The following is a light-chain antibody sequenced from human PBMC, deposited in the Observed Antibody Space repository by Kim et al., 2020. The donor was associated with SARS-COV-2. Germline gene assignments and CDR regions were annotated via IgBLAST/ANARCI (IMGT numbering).Light chain of an antibody. CDR3: QQSYSTPWT. J-gene: IGKJ1*01. V-gene: IGKV1-39*01. CDR2: AAC. Sequence: AYVGDKVTITCPASPSISSYFNSGQQRPEETPRLLFYAACRVQNGVPSRFSARGSRTDNTLTISSLQHEDFANYYCQQSYSTPWTFGEGSKMGIK. CDR1: PSISSY.